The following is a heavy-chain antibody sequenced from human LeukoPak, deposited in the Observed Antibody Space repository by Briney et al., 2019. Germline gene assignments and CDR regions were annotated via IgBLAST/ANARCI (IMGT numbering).Heavy chain of an antibody. V-gene: IGHV3-48*03. CDR3: AIQSAFDI. Sequence: GGSLRLSCAASGFTFSSYAMNWVRQAPGRGLEWVSYISSSGSPIYYADHVKGQFTISRDNAKNSLYLQMNSLRAEDTAVYYCAIQSAFDIWGQGTMVTVSS. J-gene: IGHJ3*02. CDR2: ISSSGSPI. CDR1: GFTFSSYA.